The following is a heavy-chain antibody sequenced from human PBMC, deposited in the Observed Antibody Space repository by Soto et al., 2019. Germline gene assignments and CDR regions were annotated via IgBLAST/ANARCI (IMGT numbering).Heavy chain of an antibody. V-gene: IGHV1-69*06. CDR1: GGTFSSYA. J-gene: IGHJ4*02. Sequence: SVKVSCKASGGTFSSYAISWVRQAPGQGLEWMGGIIPIFGTANYAQKFQGRVTITADKSTSTAYMELSSLRSEDTAVYYCARDQGIAVAGVNRMLHYWGQATPVKVSS. D-gene: IGHD6-19*01. CDR2: IIPIFGTA. CDR3: ARDQGIAVAGVNRMLHY.